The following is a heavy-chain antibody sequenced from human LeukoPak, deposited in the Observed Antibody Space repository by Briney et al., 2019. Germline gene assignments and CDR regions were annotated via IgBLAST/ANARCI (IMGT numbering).Heavy chain of an antibody. J-gene: IGHJ4*02. CDR2: IDSAGTI. CDR3: AREDYDFWSGYRIKSLAY. V-gene: IGHV3-48*01. Sequence: PGGSLRLSCAASGFAFGSYSMNWVRQAPGKGLEWVSHIDSAGTINYADSVKGRFTISRDNAKNSLSLQMNSLRAEDTAVYYCAREDYDFWSGYRIKSLAYWGQGTLVTVS. D-gene: IGHD3-3*01. CDR1: GFAFGSYS.